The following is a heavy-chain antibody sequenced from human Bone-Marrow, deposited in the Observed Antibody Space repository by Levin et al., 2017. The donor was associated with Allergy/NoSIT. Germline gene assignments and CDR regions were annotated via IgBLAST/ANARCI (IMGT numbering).Heavy chain of an antibody. Sequence: PGGSLRLSCAASGFSFDSYGMTWVRQAPGKGLEWVSGINWNGGSIGYAGSVQGRFTISRDNVKNSLYLEMHSLRTEDTALYYCARGVGYSYGRYYYHMDVWGKGTTVTVSS. CDR1: GFSFDSYG. D-gene: IGHD5-18*01. CDR2: INWNGGSI. V-gene: IGHV3-20*04. J-gene: IGHJ6*03. CDR3: ARGVGYSYGRYYYHMDV.